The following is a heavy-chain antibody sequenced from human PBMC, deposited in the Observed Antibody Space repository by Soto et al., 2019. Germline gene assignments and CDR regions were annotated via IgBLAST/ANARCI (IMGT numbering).Heavy chain of an antibody. V-gene: IGHV3-33*01. CDR3: ARDYCGGDCYSFDY. J-gene: IGHJ4*02. CDR1: GFTFSSHG. D-gene: IGHD2-21*02. CDR2: IWYDGSNT. Sequence: GGSLRLSCAASGFTFSSHGIHWVRQAPGKGLEWVAVIWYDGSNTYYADSVKGRFTISRDNSKNTLYLQMNSLRAEDTAVYYCARDYCGGDCYSFDYWGQGTLVTVSS.